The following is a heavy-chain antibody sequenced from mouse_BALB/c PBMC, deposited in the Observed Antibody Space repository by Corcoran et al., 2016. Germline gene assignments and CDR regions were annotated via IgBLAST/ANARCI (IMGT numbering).Heavy chain of an antibody. CDR2: SNPYNGAT. V-gene: IGHV1-26*01. Sequence: EVQLQQSGPELVKPGASVKISCKASGYSFTGYYMHWVKQSHVKSLEWIGRSNPYNGATSYNQNFKDKASLTVDKSSSTAYMELHSLTSEDSAVYYFGRSDAWTCFDYWGQGTTLTVSS. J-gene: IGHJ2*01. CDR3: GRSDAWTCFDY. CDR1: GYSFTGYY.